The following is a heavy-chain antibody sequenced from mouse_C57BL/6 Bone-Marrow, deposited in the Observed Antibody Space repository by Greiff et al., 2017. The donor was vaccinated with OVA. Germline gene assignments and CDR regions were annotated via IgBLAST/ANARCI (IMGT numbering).Heavy chain of an antibody. J-gene: IGHJ4*01. CDR1: GFTFSSYG. CDR3: ARPYYYGLYAMDY. V-gene: IGHV5-6*01. Sequence: EVQLQESGGDLVKPGGSLKLSCAASGFTFSSYGMSWVRQTPDKRLEWVATISSGGSYTYYPDSVKGRFTISRDNAKNTLYLQMSSLKSEDTAMYYCARPYYYGLYAMDYWGQGTSVTVSS. D-gene: IGHD1-1*01. CDR2: ISSGGSYT.